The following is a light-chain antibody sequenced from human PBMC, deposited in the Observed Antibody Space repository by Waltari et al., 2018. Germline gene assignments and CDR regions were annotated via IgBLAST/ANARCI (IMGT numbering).Light chain of an antibody. J-gene: IGKJ1*01. V-gene: IGKV3-20*01. Sequence: PGERATLSCRASESVSRALAWYHQKHGQVPRLLIYGASTRDPGIADRFSGSGSATDFSLTISGLEPEDFAVYYCQHYVRLPATFGQGTKVEIK. CDR2: GAS. CDR3: QHYVRLPAT. CDR1: ESVSRA.